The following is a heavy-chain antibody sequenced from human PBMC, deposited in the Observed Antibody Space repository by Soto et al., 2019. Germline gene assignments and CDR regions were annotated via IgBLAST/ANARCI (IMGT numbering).Heavy chain of an antibody. Sequence: GGALRLSCATSVFTFSSYAMIWVRQAPGKGLEWVSVISGSDGSTYYADSVKGRFTISRDNSKNTLFLQMNSLRGEDTAVYYCARKAGLVSLYPPEFDPRGQGTLVTVSS. CDR1: VFTFSSYA. D-gene: IGHD2-8*01. J-gene: IGHJ5*02. CDR3: ARKAGLVSLYPPEFDP. CDR2: ISGSDGST. V-gene: IGHV3-23*01.